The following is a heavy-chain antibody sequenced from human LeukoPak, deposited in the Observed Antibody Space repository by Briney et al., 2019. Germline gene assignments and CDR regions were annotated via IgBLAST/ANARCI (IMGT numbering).Heavy chain of an antibody. D-gene: IGHD3-16*01. CDR2: INEDATTI. Sequence: GGSLRLSCAVSGFTFSAYWMHWVRQAPGKGLEWVSRINEDATTITYADSVKGRFIISRDNSKKSLYLQMNNLRAEDTAVYYCVRDLILVWTPGDDFDSWGQGTLVIVSS. J-gene: IGHJ4*02. V-gene: IGHV3-74*01. CDR1: GFTFSAYW. CDR3: VRDLILVWTPGDDFDS.